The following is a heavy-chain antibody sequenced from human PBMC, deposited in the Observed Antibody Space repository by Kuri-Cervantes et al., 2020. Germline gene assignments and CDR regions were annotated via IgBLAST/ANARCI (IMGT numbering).Heavy chain of an antibody. Sequence: SVKVSCKASGGTFSSYAISWVRQAPGQGLEWMGGIIPIFGTANYAQKLQGRVTMTTDTSTSTAYMELRSLRSDDTAVYYCARDRSPGGTGTGGAWGQGTLVTVSS. D-gene: IGHD1-1*01. V-gene: IGHV1-69*05. J-gene: IGHJ5*02. CDR3: ARDRSPGGTGTGGA. CDR1: GGTFSSYA. CDR2: IIPIFGTA.